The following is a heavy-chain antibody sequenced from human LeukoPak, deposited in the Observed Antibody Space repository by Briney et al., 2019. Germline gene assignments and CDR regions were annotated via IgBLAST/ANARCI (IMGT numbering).Heavy chain of an antibody. J-gene: IGHJ4*02. V-gene: IGHV1-69*13. Sequence: GASVKVSCKASGGTFSSYAISWVRQAPGQGLEWMGGIITIFGTANYAQKFQGRVTITADESTSTAYMELSSLRSEDTAVYYCATGGSYIGEYYFDYWGQGTLVTVSS. CDR2: IITIFGTA. CDR3: ATGGSYIGEYYFDY. CDR1: GGTFSSYA. D-gene: IGHD1-26*01.